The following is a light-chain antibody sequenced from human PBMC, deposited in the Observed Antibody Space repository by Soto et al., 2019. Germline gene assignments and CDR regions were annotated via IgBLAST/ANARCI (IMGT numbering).Light chain of an antibody. CDR2: DAS. Sequence: ETVMTQSPAALSVTPGERATLSCRASQSISSNLAWFQQKPGQAPRLLIYDASTMATGFPARFSGSGSGTEFTLTISSLQSEDFAVYYCQQYNNWPLTFGGGTKVHI. J-gene: IGKJ4*01. CDR1: QSISSN. CDR3: QQYNNWPLT. V-gene: IGKV3-15*01.